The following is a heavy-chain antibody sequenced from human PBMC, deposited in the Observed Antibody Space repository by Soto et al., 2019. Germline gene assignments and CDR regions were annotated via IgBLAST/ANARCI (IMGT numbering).Heavy chain of an antibody. CDR3: ARARPGAYCDY. CDR1: QFTFINYW. V-gene: IGHV3-7*01. CDR2: MKYYGSET. J-gene: IGHJ4*02. Sequence: GGSVRLSCESSQFTFINYWMSCVRQAPGEGLAWVAIMKYYGSETYDVDSVMGRFTISRDNAKYSLHLQMNSRRVEDTAVYYCARARPGAYCDYCGQGTLVTVSS.